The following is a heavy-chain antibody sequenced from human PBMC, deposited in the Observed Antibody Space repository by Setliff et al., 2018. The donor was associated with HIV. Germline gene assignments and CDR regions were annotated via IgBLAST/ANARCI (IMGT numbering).Heavy chain of an antibody. Sequence: SETLSLTCAVYGGSFSDYSWNWIRQPPGKGLEWIGEINHSGSTNYNPSLKSRVTISVDTSKNQFSLKLSSVTAADTAVYYCARDQGELLHYYYYGMDVWGQGTTVTVSS. CDR2: INHSGST. CDR1: GGSFSDYS. J-gene: IGHJ6*02. D-gene: IGHD1-26*01. V-gene: IGHV4-34*01. CDR3: ARDQGELLHYYYYGMDV.